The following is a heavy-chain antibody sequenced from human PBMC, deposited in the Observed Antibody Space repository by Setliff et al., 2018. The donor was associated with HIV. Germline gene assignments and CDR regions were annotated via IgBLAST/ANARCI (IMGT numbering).Heavy chain of an antibody. Sequence: PSETLSLTCSVSGGSMSTYYWSWIRQPAGKGLEWIGRIYSSGSTNYNPSLKSRVTMSVDTSKNQFSLKLGSVTAADTAVYYCARGDGQQIYFDYWGQGTLVTVSS. J-gene: IGHJ4*02. V-gene: IGHV4-4*07. CDR2: IYSSGST. CDR1: GGSMSTYY. D-gene: IGHD6-13*01. CDR3: ARGDGQQIYFDY.